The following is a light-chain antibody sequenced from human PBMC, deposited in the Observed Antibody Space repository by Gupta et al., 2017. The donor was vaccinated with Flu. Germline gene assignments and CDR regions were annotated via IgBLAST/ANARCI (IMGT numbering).Light chain of an antibody. J-gene: IGKJ4*01. CDR1: QSVLYSPNNKNY. V-gene: IGKV4-1*01. CDR3: QQDYSTPLT. Sequence: DIVITQSPEPLAVSLGERATINCKSSQSVLYSPNNKNYLAWYQQKPGQPPKLLIYWASTRESGVPDRFSGSGSGTDFTLTISSLQAEDVAVYYCQQDYSTPLTFGGGTKVEIK. CDR2: WAS.